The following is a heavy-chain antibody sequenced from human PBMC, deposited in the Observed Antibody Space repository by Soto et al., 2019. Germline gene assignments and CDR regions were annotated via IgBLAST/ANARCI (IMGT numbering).Heavy chain of an antibody. CDR1: GGSISSGDYF. CDR3: ARGDYGDVFDY. Sequence: SETLSLTCTVSGGSISSGDYFWSWIRQPPGKGLEWIGYIYYRGTTSYNPSLNSRVTISIDTSKNQFSLNLSSVTAADSAVYYCARGDYGDVFDYWGLGTLVTVSS. V-gene: IGHV4-30-4*01. CDR2: IYYRGTT. J-gene: IGHJ4*02. D-gene: IGHD4-17*01.